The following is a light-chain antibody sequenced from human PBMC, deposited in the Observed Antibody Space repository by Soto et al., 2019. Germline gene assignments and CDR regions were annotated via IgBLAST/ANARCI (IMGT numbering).Light chain of an antibody. Sequence: DFVMTQSPDSLAVSRGERATINCKSSQSVLYSSKNKNYLAWYQQKPGQPPKLLISWASTRESGVPDRFSGSGSGTDFTLTISSLQAEDVAVYYCQQYYSTPQTFGQGTKLEIK. V-gene: IGKV4-1*01. J-gene: IGKJ2*01. CDR1: QSVLYSSKNKNY. CDR3: QQYYSTPQT. CDR2: WAS.